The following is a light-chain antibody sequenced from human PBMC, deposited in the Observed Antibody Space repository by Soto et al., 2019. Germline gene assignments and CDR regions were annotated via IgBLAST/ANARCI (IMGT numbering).Light chain of an antibody. CDR2: DVN. CDR1: RSDVGAYHY. Sequence: QSVLTQPASVSGSPGQSITISCTGTRSDVGAYHYVSWYQRHPGKAPKLLIYDVNSRPSGVSNRFSGSKSGNTASLTISGLQTEDEADYYCSSYTSRDSLYVFGSGTKVTVL. CDR3: SSYTSRDSLYV. V-gene: IGLV2-14*03. J-gene: IGLJ1*01.